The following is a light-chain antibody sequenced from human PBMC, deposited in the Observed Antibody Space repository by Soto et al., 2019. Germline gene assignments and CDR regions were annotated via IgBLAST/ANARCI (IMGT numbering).Light chain of an antibody. CDR2: GAS. Sequence: EIVLTQSPGTLSLSPGERATLSCRASQSVSSSYLAWYQQKPGQAPRLLIFGASRRATGIPDRFSGSGSGTNFTLTISRLEPEDFAVYYCHQYGSSPFGGGTKVDI. CDR3: HQYGSSP. V-gene: IGKV3-20*01. J-gene: IGKJ4*01. CDR1: QSVSSSY.